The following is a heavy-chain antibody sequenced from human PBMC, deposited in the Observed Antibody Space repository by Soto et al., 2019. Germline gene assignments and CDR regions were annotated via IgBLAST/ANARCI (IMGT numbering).Heavy chain of an antibody. CDR2: ISYDGSNK. J-gene: IGHJ4*02. CDR1: GFTFSSYG. V-gene: IGHV3-30*03. D-gene: IGHD3-3*01. CDR3: TTDLYSFGKPNFDY. Sequence: GGSLRLSCAASGFTFSSYGMHWVRQAPGKGLEWVAVISYDGSNKYYADSVKGRFTISRDNSKNTLYLQMNSLRTEDTAVYYCTTDLYSFGKPNFDYWGPGTLVTVSS.